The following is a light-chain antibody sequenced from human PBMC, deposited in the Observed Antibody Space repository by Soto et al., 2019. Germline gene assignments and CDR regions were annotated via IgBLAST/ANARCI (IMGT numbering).Light chain of an antibody. J-gene: IGKJ5*01. Sequence: EIVMTKYTATLSVSPGERATLSCRASQRVSNNFAWYQQKPGQAPRLLIYGASTRATGIPGRFSGSGSGTEFTLTISSLQSEDSAVYYCQQRNILPPVTFGQGRLLEI. CDR2: GAS. V-gene: IGKV3-15*01. CDR1: QRVSNN. CDR3: QQRNILPPVT.